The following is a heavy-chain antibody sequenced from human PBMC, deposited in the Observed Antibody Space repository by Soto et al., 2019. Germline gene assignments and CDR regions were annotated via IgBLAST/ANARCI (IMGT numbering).Heavy chain of an antibody. J-gene: IGHJ6*02. CDR1: GFTFSSYA. Sequence: GGSLRLSCAASGFTFSSYAMSWVRQAPGKGLEWVSAISGSGGSTYYADSVKGRFTISRDNSKNTLYLQMNSLRAEDTAVYYCAVIRGLSYYGMDVWGQGTTVTVSS. D-gene: IGHD4-17*01. V-gene: IGHV3-23*01. CDR2: ISGSGGST. CDR3: AVIRGLSYYGMDV.